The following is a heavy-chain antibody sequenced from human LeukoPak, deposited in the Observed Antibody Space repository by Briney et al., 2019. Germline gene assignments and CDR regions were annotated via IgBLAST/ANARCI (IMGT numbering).Heavy chain of an antibody. V-gene: IGHV4-59*01. CDR1: GGSIRNYY. CDR2: IFYSGST. CDR3: ASSSSGSYYNGFDI. D-gene: IGHD3-10*01. Sequence: ASETLSLTCSVSGGSIRNYYWTWIRQPPGKGLEWIGYIFYSGSTNYNPSLKSRVTISLDTPKNHFSLKLNSVTAADTAVYYCASSSSGSYYNGFDIWGQGTMVTVAS. J-gene: IGHJ3*02.